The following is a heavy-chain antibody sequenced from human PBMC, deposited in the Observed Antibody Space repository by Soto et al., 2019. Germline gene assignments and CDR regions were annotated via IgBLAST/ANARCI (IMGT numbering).Heavy chain of an antibody. J-gene: IGHJ6*02. D-gene: IGHD5-18*01. V-gene: IGHV3-30*18. CDR3: AKQLWSLDYNMDV. CDR2: TSYDGSNK. Sequence: PVGSLRLSCAASGFTFSTHGMHWVRQAPGKGLEWVAVTSYDGSNKYYADSVKGRFTISRDNSKNTLYLQMNSLRAEDTAVYYCAKQLWSLDYNMDVWGQGTTVTVSS. CDR1: GFTFSTHG.